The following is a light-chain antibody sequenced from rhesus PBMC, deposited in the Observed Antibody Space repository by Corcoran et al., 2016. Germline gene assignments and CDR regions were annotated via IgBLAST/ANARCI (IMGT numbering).Light chain of an antibody. CDR2: CAS. V-gene: IGKV1-66*01. CDR1: QAINDH. Sequence: DIQMTQSPSSLSASVGDRVTITCRASQAINDHLSWYQQKPGKAPKPLIYCASSLETGVPSRFSGSRSGTDYTLTISSLQPEDIATYSCQQYNNSPFTFGPGTKPDIK. J-gene: IGKJ3*01. CDR3: QQYNNSPFT.